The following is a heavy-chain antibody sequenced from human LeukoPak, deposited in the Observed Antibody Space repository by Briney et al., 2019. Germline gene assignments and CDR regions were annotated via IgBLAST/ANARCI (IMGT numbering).Heavy chain of an antibody. D-gene: IGHD2-2*02. CDR3: ARWPPYCSSTSCYTGTFDY. CDR2: ISGSGGST. Sequence: GGSLRLSCAASGFTFSSYAMSWVRQAPGKGLEWVSAISGSGGSTYYADSVKGRFTISRDNSKNTLYLQMNSLRAEDTAVYYCARWPPYCSSTSCYTGTFDYWGQGTLVTVSS. J-gene: IGHJ4*02. CDR1: GFTFSSYA. V-gene: IGHV3-23*01.